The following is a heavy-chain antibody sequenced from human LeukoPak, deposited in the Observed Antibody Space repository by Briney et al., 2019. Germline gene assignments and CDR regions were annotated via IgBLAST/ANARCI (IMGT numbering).Heavy chain of an antibody. CDR2: IKPHNGDT. CDR3: ARDPYVAGDH. CDR1: GYTFTDYH. Sequence: ASVKVSCKASGYTFTDYHMHWVRQAPGQGLEWMGRIKPHNGDTDCAQRFQGRVTLTRDTSIRTAYMELSSLRSDGTAVYYCARDPYVAGDHWGQGTLVTVSS. V-gene: IGHV1-2*06. D-gene: IGHD3-16*01. J-gene: IGHJ4*02.